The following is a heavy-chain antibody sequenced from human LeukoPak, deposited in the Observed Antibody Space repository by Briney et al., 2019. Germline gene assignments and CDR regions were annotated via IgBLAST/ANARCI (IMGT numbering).Heavy chain of an antibody. D-gene: IGHD6-6*01. V-gene: IGHV3-30*18. CDR1: GFIFSNYG. Sequence: PGRSLRLSCAASGFIFSNYGFHWVRQAPGKGLEWVAVISYDGSNKYYADSVKGRFTISRDNSKNTLYLQMNSLRAEDTAVYYCAKGLYSSSSYSYWGQGTLVTVSS. J-gene: IGHJ4*02. CDR2: ISYDGSNK. CDR3: AKGLYSSSSYSY.